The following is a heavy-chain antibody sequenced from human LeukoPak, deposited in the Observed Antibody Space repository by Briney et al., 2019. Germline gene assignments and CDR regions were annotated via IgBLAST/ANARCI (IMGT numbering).Heavy chain of an antibody. CDR1: GYTFSNYD. Sequence: ASVTVSCKASGYTFSNYDITWVRQATGQGPEWMGWMNPESGSTGYAPKFQGRVTMTRDSSISTAYMELSSLRFEDTAVYYCTRAIRHQLLSDQWGQGTLVTVSS. J-gene: IGHJ5*02. CDR2: MNPESGST. CDR3: TRAIRHQLLSDQ. V-gene: IGHV1-8*01. D-gene: IGHD2-2*01.